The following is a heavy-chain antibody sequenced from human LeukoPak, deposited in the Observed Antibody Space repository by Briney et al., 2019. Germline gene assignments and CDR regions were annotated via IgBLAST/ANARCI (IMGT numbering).Heavy chain of an antibody. V-gene: IGHV1-2*02. CDR2: INPNTGDT. CDR1: GYTFTGYY. Sequence: ASVKVSCKASGYTFTGYYIHWVRQAPGQGLEWMGWINPNTGDTNYAQKFQGRVTMTRDTSITTVYMEISRLTSDDTALFYCAVAPGDYWGQGTLVTVSS. D-gene: IGHD2-21*01. CDR3: AVAPGDY. J-gene: IGHJ4*02.